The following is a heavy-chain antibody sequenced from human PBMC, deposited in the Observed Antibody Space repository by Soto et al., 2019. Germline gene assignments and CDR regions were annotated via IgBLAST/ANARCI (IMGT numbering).Heavy chain of an antibody. D-gene: IGHD3-3*01. CDR2: IYPSDSDI. CDR3: ARASSYYDFWNGYYNFDY. CDR1: GFVFTNYW. V-gene: IGHV5-51*01. Sequence: GASLKISCKGSGFVFTNYWIAWVRQMPGKGLEWMGIIYPSDSDIKYSPSFQGQVTISADKSISAAYLQWSSLKASDTAMYYCARASSYYDFWNGYYNFDYWGQGTLVTVSS. J-gene: IGHJ4*02.